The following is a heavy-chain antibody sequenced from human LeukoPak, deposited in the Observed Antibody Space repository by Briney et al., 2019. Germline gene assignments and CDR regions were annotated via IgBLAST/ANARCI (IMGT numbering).Heavy chain of an antibody. CDR2: TYYRSKWNY. J-gene: IGHJ6*02. D-gene: IGHD2-15*01. Sequence: SQTLSLTCAISGDSVSSGTSAWNWIRQSPSRGLEWLGRTYYRSKWNYEYPVSAKSRITVNADTSKNQFSLQLTSVTPDDTAVYYCARDPGYCYGFDVWGQGTTVTVSS. CDR1: GDSVSSGTSA. CDR3: ARDPGYCYGFDV. V-gene: IGHV6-1*01.